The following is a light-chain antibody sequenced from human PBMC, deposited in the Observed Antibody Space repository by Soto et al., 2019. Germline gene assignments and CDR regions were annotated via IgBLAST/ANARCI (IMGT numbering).Light chain of an antibody. V-gene: IGLV2-14*01. J-gene: IGLJ1*01. CDR3: CSDATRGTYV. Sequence: PASVPGSAGQSITISCVGSSRDIRAYGHFFWYHHRPGRAPRFMLYEVDPRPSGVSDRFSGSQSGDTASLTISGLQAGDEAEYYCCSDATRGTYVFGSGTTVTVL. CDR1: SRDIRAYGH. CDR2: EVD.